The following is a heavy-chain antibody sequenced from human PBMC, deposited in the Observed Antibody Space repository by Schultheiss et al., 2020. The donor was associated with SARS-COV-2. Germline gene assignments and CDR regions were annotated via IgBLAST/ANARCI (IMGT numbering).Heavy chain of an antibody. J-gene: IGHJ4*02. Sequence: GGFLRLSCTTAGFNVGDHFMTWVRQAPGKGLEWVSVIYSAGQTYYADSVKGRFTISRDSSKNTVDLQMSSLTADDTAVYHCAREGYTSGRCGIFDKWGQGTVVTVAS. D-gene: IGHD2-15*01. CDR3: AREGYTSGRCGIFDK. V-gene: IGHV3-66*01. CDR1: GFNVGDHF. CDR2: IYSAGQT.